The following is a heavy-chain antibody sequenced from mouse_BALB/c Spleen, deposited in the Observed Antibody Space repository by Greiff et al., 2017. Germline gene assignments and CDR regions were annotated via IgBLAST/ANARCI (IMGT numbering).Heavy chain of an antibody. V-gene: IGHV5-6-3*01. J-gene: IGHJ4*01. Sequence: VQLKESGGGLVQPGGSLKLSCAASGFTFSSYGMSWVRQTPDKRLELVATIYSNGGSTYYPDSVKGRFTISRDNAKNTLYLQMSSLKSEDTAMYYCARETLLGYYAMDYWGQGTSVTVSS. CDR2: IYSNGGST. CDR3: ARETLLGYYAMDY. D-gene: IGHD4-1*01. CDR1: GFTFSSYG.